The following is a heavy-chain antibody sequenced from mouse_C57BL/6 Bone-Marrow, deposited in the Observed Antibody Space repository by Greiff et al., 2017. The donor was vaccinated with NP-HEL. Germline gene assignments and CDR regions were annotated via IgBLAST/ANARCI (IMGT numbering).Heavy chain of an antibody. Sequence: QVQLQQPGAELVKPGASVKVSCKASGYTFTSYWMHWVKQRPGQGLEWIGRIHPYDSDTNYNQKFKGKATLTVDKSSSTAYMQLSSLTSDDSAVYDCAKGWNYGSGGDFDYWGQGTTLTVSS. CDR3: AKGWNYGSGGDFDY. CDR1: GYTFTSYW. V-gene: IGHV1-74*01. J-gene: IGHJ2*01. CDR2: IHPYDSDT. D-gene: IGHD1-1*01.